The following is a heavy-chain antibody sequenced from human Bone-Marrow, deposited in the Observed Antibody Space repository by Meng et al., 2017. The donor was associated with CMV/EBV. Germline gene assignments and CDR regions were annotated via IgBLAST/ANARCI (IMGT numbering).Heavy chain of an antibody. CDR1: GGSFSGYY. CDR3: ARVSPRRGGDY. D-gene: IGHD3-10*01. Sequence: SETLSLTCAVYGGSFSGYYWSWIRQPPGKGLEWIGEINHSGSTNYNPSLKSRVTISVDTSKHQFSLKLSSVTTADTAVYYCARVSPRRGGDYWGQGTLVTVSS. V-gene: IGHV4-34*01. CDR2: INHSGST. J-gene: IGHJ4*02.